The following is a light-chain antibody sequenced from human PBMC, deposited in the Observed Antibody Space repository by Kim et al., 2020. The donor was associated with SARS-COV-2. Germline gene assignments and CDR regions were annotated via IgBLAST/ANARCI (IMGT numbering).Light chain of an antibody. CDR3: QQYYSTPYT. Sequence: RATINCKSCQSVLYSSNNQNYLAWYQQKPGQPPKLLIYWASTREYGVPDRFSGSGSGTDFTLTISSLQAEDVAVYYCQQYYSTPYTFGQGTKLEI. V-gene: IGKV4-1*01. J-gene: IGKJ2*01. CDR1: QSVLYSSNNQNY. CDR2: WAS.